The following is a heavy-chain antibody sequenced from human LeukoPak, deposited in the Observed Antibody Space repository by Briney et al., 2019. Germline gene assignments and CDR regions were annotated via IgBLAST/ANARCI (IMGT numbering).Heavy chain of an antibody. D-gene: IGHD4-11*01. CDR3: ARDYGRDSKYWFDP. Sequence: ASVKVSCNASGYTVTSYGISGVRQAPGQGREWRGWISAYNDNTNYAQKLQGRVTMTTDTSTSTAYMGLRNLRSDDTAVYYCARDYGRDSKYWFDPWGQGTLVTVSS. CDR2: ISAYNDNT. CDR1: GYTVTSYG. V-gene: IGHV1-18*01. J-gene: IGHJ5*02.